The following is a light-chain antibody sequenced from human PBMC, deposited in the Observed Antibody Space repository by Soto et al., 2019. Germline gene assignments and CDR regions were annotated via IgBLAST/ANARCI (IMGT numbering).Light chain of an antibody. CDR3: QQSHSFPCT. V-gene: IGKV1-12*01. Sequence: DIQMTQSPSSVSACVGDRVTISCRASQGVSYWLAWYQQKPGRAPELLINLASILQSGVPSRFSGSGSGTDFTLTIISRQPKDSATYFFQQSHSFPCTFGQGTKVEIK. CDR2: LAS. CDR1: QGVSYW. J-gene: IGKJ1*01.